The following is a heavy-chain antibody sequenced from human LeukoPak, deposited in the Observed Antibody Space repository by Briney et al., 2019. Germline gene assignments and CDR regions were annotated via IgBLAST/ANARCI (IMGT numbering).Heavy chain of an antibody. J-gene: IGHJ4*02. CDR3: ARGRPVDY. CDR2: ITADSGPM. CDR1: GFTFSHYA. V-gene: IGHV3-48*01. Sequence: GGSLRLSCAASGFTFSHYAMNWVRQAPGKGLEWVSYITADSGPMYYADSVKGRFTISRDNAKNSVSLEMNSLRAEDTAVYYCARGRPVDYWGQGTLVAVSS.